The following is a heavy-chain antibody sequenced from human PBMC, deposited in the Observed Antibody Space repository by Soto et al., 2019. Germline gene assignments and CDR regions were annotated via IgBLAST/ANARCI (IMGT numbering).Heavy chain of an antibody. Sequence: PGGSLRLSCAASGFTFSGYGMHWVRQAPGKGLEWVAVISYDGSNKYYADSVKGRFTISRDNSKNTLYLQMNSLRAEDTAVYYCAKDQLGYCSGGSCPSDYWGQGTLVTVSS. CDR3: AKDQLGYCSGGSCPSDY. CDR1: GFTFSGYG. CDR2: ISYDGSNK. J-gene: IGHJ4*02. D-gene: IGHD2-15*01. V-gene: IGHV3-30*18.